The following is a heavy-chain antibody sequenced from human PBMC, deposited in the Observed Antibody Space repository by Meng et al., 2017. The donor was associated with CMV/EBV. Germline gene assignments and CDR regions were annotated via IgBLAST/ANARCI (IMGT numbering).Heavy chain of an antibody. J-gene: IGHJ4*02. CDR2: IIPIFGTA. V-gene: IGHV1-69*12. CDR1: GGTFSSYA. CDR3: ARIYDSSGYYNYYFDY. Sequence: QVRLVQSGAGVKKPGSSVKVSCKASGGTFSSYAISWVRQAPGQGLEWMGGIIPIFGTANYAQKFQGRVTITADESTSTAYMELSSLRSEDTAVYYCARIYDSSGYYNYYFDYWGQGTLVTVSS. D-gene: IGHD3-22*01.